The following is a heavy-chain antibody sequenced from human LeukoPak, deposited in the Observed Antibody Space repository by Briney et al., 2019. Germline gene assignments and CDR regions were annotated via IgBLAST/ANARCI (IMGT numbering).Heavy chain of an antibody. Sequence: ASVKVSCKASGYTFTTYYMHWVRQAPGQGLQWMGWINPSTRGTKYAENFQGRVTMTRDTSITTAYMELSRLTSDDTGVYYCARQYCGGDCYNPWGQGTLVIVAS. J-gene: IGHJ5*02. CDR3: ARQYCGGDCYNP. V-gene: IGHV1-2*02. CDR1: GYTFTTYY. CDR2: INPSTRGT. D-gene: IGHD2-21*02.